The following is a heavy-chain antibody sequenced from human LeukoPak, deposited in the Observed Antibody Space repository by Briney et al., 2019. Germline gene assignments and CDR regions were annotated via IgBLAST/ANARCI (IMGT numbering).Heavy chain of an antibody. Sequence: SVKVSCKASGGTFISYTISWVRQAPGQGLEGMGRIIPILGIANYAQKFQGRVTITADKSTSTAYMELSSLRSEDTAVYYCARVGKVAQGAFDIWGQGTMVTVSS. CDR1: GGTFISYT. CDR3: ARVGKVAQGAFDI. CDR2: IIPILGIA. V-gene: IGHV1-69*02. J-gene: IGHJ3*02. D-gene: IGHD1-26*01.